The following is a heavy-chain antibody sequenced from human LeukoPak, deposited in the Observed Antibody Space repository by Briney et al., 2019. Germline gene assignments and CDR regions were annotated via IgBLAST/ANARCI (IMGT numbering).Heavy chain of an antibody. Sequence: GASVKVSCKASGYTFTTYAMHWVRQAPGQRLEWMGWINAGNGNTKYSQKFQARVTITRDTSASTAYMELSSLRSDDTAVYYCARDPVPGIAAAGANYFDYWGQGTLVTVSS. D-gene: IGHD6-13*01. CDR3: ARDPVPGIAAAGANYFDY. CDR2: INAGNGNT. V-gene: IGHV1-3*01. J-gene: IGHJ4*02. CDR1: GYTFTTYA.